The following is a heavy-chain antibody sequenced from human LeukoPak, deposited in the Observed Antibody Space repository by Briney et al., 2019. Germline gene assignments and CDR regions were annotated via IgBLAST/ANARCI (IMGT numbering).Heavy chain of an antibody. J-gene: IGHJ4*02. CDR3: ARRVGAGFDY. V-gene: IGHV4-59*12. CDR2: IYYTGST. D-gene: IGHD1-26*01. Sequence: SETLSLTCTVSGASISSNYWSWIRQPPGRGLEWIGYIYYTGSTYYSPSLESRVTISLDTSRNQFSLKLSSVTAADTAAYYCARRVGAGFDYWGQGTLVTVSS. CDR1: GASISSNY.